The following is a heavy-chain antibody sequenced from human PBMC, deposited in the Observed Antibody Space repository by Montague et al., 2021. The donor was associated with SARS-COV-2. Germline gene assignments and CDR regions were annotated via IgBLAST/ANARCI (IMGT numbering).Heavy chain of an antibody. CDR2: VSHSGKT. V-gene: IGHV4-34*01. D-gene: IGHD3-10*01. CDR1: GGSFSDYY. J-gene: IGHJ6*02. CDR3: ARGQRSGAWSGGCHVYYYFLDV. Sequence: SETLSLTCAVFGGSFSDYYWSWIRQSPGKGLEWIGEVSHSGKTSYNPSLKGRVPISLDSSKRQFFLNLSSLTAADTAVSYCARGQRSGAWSGGCHVYYYFLDVWGQGTTVTVSS.